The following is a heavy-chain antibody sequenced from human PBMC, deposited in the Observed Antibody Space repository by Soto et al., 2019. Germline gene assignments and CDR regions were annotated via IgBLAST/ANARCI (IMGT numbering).Heavy chain of an antibody. Sequence: TSETLSLTCAVYGGSFCGYYRSWIRQPPGKGLEWIGEINHSGSTNYNPSLKSRVTISVDTSKNQFSLKLSSVTAADTAVYYCARGLIRFSLIYFDYWGQGTLVTVSS. V-gene: IGHV4-34*01. D-gene: IGHD2-8*01. CDR1: GGSFCGYY. CDR3: ARGLIRFSLIYFDY. J-gene: IGHJ4*02. CDR2: INHSGST.